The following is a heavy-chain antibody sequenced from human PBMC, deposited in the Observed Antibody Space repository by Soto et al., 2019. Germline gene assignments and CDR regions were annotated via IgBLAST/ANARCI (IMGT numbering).Heavy chain of an antibody. V-gene: IGHV1-69*13. CDR3: AHLSGVVLNENWFDP. D-gene: IGHD2-8*01. J-gene: IGHJ5*02. Sequence: GASVKVSCKASGGTFSSYAISWVRQAPGQGLEWMGGIIPTFGTANYAQKFQGRVTITADESTSTAYMELSSLRSEDTAVYYCAHLSGVVLNENWFDPWGQGTLVTVSS. CDR1: GGTFSSYA. CDR2: IIPTFGTA.